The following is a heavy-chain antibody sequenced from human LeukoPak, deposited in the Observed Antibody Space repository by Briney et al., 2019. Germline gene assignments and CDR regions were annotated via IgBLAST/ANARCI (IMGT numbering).Heavy chain of an antibody. V-gene: IGHV3-9*01. CDR1: GFTFDDYA. Sequence: GRSLRLSCAASGFTFDDYAMHWVRQAPGKGLEWVSGISWNSGSIGYADSVKGRFTISRDNAKNSLYLQMSSLRAEDTALYYCAKSPALSSTSCLLDYWGQGTLVTVSS. CDR2: ISWNSGSI. J-gene: IGHJ4*02. CDR3: AKSPALSSTSCLLDY. D-gene: IGHD2-2*01.